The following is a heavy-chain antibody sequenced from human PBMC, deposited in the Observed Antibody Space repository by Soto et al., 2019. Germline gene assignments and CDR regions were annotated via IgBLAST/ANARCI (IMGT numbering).Heavy chain of an antibody. D-gene: IGHD3-22*01. J-gene: IGHJ5*02. Sequence: QVQLQESGPGLVKPSQTLSLTCTVSGGSISSGDYYWSWIRQPPGKGLEWIGYIYYSGSTYYNPSLNSRFTIAVDTSKNQFSLKLSSVTAADTAVYYCARETDYYDSSGYMSGFDPWGQGTLVTVSS. V-gene: IGHV4-30-4*01. CDR2: IYYSGST. CDR1: GGSISSGDYY. CDR3: ARETDYYDSSGYMSGFDP.